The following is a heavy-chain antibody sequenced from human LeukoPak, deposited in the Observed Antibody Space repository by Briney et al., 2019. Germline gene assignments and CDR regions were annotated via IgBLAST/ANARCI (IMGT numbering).Heavy chain of an antibody. D-gene: IGHD2-8*01. CDR2: ISYDGTYK. J-gene: IGHJ4*02. V-gene: IGHV3-30*01. Sequence: GGSLRLSCAASGFTFSNYAMHWVRQAPGKGLEWVAVISYDGTYKYYADSVKGRFTISRDNSKNTLYLQVNSLRAEDTAVYYCARGGGGCTNGVCYIDYWGQETLVTVSS. CDR1: GFTFSNYA. CDR3: ARGGGGCTNGVCYIDY.